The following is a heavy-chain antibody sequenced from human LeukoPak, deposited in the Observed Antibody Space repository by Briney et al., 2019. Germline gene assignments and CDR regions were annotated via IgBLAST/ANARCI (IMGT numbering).Heavy chain of an antibody. CDR3: ARGGGRGRFLEWLFFDY. D-gene: IGHD3-3*01. V-gene: IGHV4-59*01. CDR1: GGSISSYY. Sequence: SETLSLTCTVSGGSISSYYWSWIRQPPGKGLEWIGYIYYSGSTNYNPSLKSRVTISVDTYKNHFSLKLSRVDAADTAMYYCARGGGRGRFLEWLFFDYWGQGTLVTVSS. J-gene: IGHJ4*02. CDR2: IYYSGST.